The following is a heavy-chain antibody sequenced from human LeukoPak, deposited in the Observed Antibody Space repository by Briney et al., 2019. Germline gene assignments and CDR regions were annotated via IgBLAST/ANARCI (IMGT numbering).Heavy chain of an antibody. J-gene: IGHJ4*02. CDR2: INTNTGKP. Sequence: ASVKVPCKASGNAFTNFAMNWVRQAPGQGLEWMGWINTNTGKPTYAQDFTGRFVFSLDTSVSTAFLQISSLEAEDTAVYYCARTYHYRNSDYFDSWGQGTLVTVSS. CDR3: ARTYHYRNSDYFDS. D-gene: IGHD2/OR15-2a*01. V-gene: IGHV7-4-1*02. CDR1: GNAFTNFA.